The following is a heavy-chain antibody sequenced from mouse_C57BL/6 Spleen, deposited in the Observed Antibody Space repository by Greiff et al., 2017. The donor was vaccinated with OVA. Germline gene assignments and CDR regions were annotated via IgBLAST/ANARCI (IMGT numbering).Heavy chain of an antibody. CDR3: ARNWYYGSSYDY. D-gene: IGHD1-1*01. V-gene: IGHV1-76*01. J-gene: IGHJ2*01. Sequence: VMLVESGAELVRPGASVKLSCKASGYTFTDYYINWVKQRPGQGLEWIARIYPGSGNTYYNEKFKGKATLTAEKSSSTAYMQLSSLTSEDSAVYFCARNWYYGSSYDYWGQGTTLTVSS. CDR1: GYTFTDYY. CDR2: IYPGSGNT.